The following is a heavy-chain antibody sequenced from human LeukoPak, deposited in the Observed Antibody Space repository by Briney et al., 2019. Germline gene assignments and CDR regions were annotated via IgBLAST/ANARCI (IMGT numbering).Heavy chain of an antibody. D-gene: IGHD2-15*01. Sequence: ASVKVSCKASGYTFTSYAMHWVRQAPGQGLEWMGGIIPIFGTANYAQKFQGRVTITADESTSTAYMELSSLRSEDTAVYYRARELIVVVVAATRYYYYYGMDVWGQGTTVTVSS. CDR3: ARELIVVVVAATRYYYYYGMDV. J-gene: IGHJ6*02. CDR2: IIPIFGTA. CDR1: GYTFTSYA. V-gene: IGHV1-69*13.